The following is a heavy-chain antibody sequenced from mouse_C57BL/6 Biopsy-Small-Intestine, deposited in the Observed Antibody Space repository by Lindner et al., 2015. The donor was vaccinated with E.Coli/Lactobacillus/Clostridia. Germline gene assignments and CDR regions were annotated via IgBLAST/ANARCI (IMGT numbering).Heavy chain of an antibody. Sequence: VQLQESGAELARPGASVKMSCKASGYTFTSYTMHWVKQRPGQGLEWIGYINPSSGYTKYNQKFKGKATLTVDQSSSTAYMQLNSLTSEDSAVYYCARSDGYLDYWGQGTTLTVSS. CDR2: INPSSGYT. CDR1: GYTFTSYT. CDR3: ARSDGYLDY. J-gene: IGHJ2*01. V-gene: IGHV1-4*01. D-gene: IGHD2-3*01.